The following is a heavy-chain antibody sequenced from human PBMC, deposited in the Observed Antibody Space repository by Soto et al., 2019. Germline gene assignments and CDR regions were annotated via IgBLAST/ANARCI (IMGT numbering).Heavy chain of an antibody. CDR2: ISGTGAGT. J-gene: IGHJ4*02. Sequence: TGGSLRLSCAASGFTFSSYAISWVRQAPGKGLEWVSAISGTGAGTYYADSVKGRFTISRDNSKNTLYLQMNSLRAEDAAVYYCAKLYDSTTNWGQGTLVTVSS. CDR3: AKLYDSTTN. CDR1: GFTFSSYA. V-gene: IGHV3-23*01. D-gene: IGHD3-22*01.